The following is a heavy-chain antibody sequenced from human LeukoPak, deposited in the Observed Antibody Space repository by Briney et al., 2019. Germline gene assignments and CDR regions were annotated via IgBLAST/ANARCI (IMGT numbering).Heavy chain of an antibody. CDR3: ARDRGRATWFDP. Sequence: KPSETLSLTCTVSGGSITSYYWHWIRQPPGKGLELIGYIYYSGSTNYNPSLKSRVTISVDTSRKQFSLKLHSVSAADTAVYYCARDRGRATWFDPWGQGTVVTVSS. CDR2: IYYSGST. V-gene: IGHV4-59*01. D-gene: IGHD3-10*01. J-gene: IGHJ5*02. CDR1: GGSITSYY.